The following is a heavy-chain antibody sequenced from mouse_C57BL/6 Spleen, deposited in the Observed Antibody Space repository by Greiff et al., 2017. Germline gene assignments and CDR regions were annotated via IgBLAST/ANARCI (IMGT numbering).Heavy chain of an antibody. Sequence: VQLQQPGAELVMPGASVKLSCKASGYPFTSYWMHWVKQRPGQGLEWIGEIDPSDSYTNYNQEFKGKSTLTVDKSSSTAYMQLSSLTSEDSAVYYCARSDYSNSVAYWGQGTLVTVSA. CDR3: ARSDYSNSVAY. CDR2: IDPSDSYT. CDR1: GYPFTSYW. J-gene: IGHJ3*01. D-gene: IGHD2-5*01. V-gene: IGHV1-69*01.